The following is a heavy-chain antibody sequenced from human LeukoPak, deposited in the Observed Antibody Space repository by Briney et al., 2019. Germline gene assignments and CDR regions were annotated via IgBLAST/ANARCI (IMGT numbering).Heavy chain of an antibody. CDR3: ARDIYYDSSGYYGSVY. Sequence: GGSLRLSCAASGFTFSSYSMNWVRQAPGKGLEWVSSISSSSSYIYYADSVKGRFTISRDNAKNSLYLQMNSLRAEDTAVYYCARDIYYDSSGYYGSVYWGQGTLVPSPQ. V-gene: IGHV3-21*01. D-gene: IGHD3-22*01. CDR1: GFTFSSYS. CDR2: ISSSSSYI. J-gene: IGHJ4*02.